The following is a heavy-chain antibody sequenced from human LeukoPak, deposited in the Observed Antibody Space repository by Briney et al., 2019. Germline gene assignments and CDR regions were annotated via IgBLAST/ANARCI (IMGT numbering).Heavy chain of an antibody. CDR3: ARGPAGY. CDR1: GGSFSGYY. J-gene: IGHJ4*02. Sequence: SETLSLTCAVYGGSFSGYYWSWIRQPPGKGLEWIGEINHSGSTNYNPSLKSRVTISVDTSKNQFSLKLSSVTAADTAVYYCARGPAGYWGQGTLVTVSS. V-gene: IGHV4-34*01. CDR2: INHSGST.